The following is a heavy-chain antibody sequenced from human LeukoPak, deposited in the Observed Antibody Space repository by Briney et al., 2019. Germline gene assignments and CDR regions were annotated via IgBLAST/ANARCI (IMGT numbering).Heavy chain of an antibody. CDR1: GYTFTNYG. J-gene: IGHJ4*02. CDR2: ISDYNGNT. Sequence: WASVKVSCKASGYTFTNYGISWVRQAPGQGLEWMGWISDYNGNTNYAQKLQVRVTMTTDTSTSTAYMELRSLRSDDTAVYYCARDRGYDRPSGGYWGQGTLVTVSS. CDR3: ARDRGYDRPSGGY. V-gene: IGHV1-18*01. D-gene: IGHD3-22*01.